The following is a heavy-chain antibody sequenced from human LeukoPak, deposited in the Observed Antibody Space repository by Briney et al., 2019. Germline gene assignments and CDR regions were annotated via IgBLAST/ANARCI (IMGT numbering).Heavy chain of an antibody. CDR1: GYTFTSYG. Sequence: ASVKVSCKASGYTFTSYGISWVRQAPGQGLEWLGWISAYNGNTNYAQKLQGRVTMTTDTSTSTAYIELRSLRSDDTAVYYCARVGDIVLMVYAANDAFDIWGQGTMVTVSS. V-gene: IGHV1-18*01. J-gene: IGHJ3*02. D-gene: IGHD2-8*01. CDR3: ARVGDIVLMVYAANDAFDI. CDR2: ISAYNGNT.